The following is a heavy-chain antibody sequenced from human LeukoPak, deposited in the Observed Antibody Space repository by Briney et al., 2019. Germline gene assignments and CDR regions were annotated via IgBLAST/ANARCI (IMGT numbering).Heavy chain of an antibody. CDR2: IRYDGSNK. J-gene: IGHJ4*02. V-gene: IGHV3-30*02. Sequence: GGSLRLSCAASGFTFSSYGMHWVRQAPGKGLEWVAFIRYDGSNKYYADSVKGRFTISRDNAKNSLYLQMNSLRAEDTAVYYCARGTLNIPGEHGAFDYWGQGTLVTVSS. D-gene: IGHD1-14*01. CDR3: ARGTLNIPGEHGAFDY. CDR1: GFTFSSYG.